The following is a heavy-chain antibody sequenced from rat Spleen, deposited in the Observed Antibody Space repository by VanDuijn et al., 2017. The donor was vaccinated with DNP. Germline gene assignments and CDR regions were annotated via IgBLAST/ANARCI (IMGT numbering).Heavy chain of an antibody. CDR3: ARQTTGGIDYFDY. J-gene: IGHJ2*01. Sequence: EVQLVESGGDLVQPGRSLKLSCVASGFTFNKYWMTWIRQVPGKGLEWIASITSSGGSTYYPDSVKGRFTISRDIAKTTLYLQMDSLRSEDTATYYCARQTTGGIDYFDYWGQGVMVTVSS. CDR1: GFTFNKYW. CDR2: ITSSGGST. D-gene: IGHD1-11*01. V-gene: IGHV5-31*01.